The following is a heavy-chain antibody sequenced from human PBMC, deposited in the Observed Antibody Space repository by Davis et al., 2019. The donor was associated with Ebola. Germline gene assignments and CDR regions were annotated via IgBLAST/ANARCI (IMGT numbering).Heavy chain of an antibody. V-gene: IGHV3-7*01. CDR3: ARDQPFGVVISFTFDY. Sequence: PGGSPRLSCAASGFTFSSYWMSWVRQAPGKGLEWVANIKQDGSEKYYVDSVKGRFTISRDNAKNSLYLQMNSLRAEDTAVYYCARDQPFGVVISFTFDYWGQGTLVTVSS. J-gene: IGHJ4*02. CDR2: IKQDGSEK. D-gene: IGHD3-3*01. CDR1: GFTFSSYW.